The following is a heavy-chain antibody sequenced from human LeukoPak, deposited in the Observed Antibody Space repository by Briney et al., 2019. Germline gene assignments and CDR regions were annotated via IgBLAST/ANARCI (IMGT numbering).Heavy chain of an antibody. V-gene: IGHV4-34*01. J-gene: IGHJ5*02. CDR1: GGSFSGYY. D-gene: IGHD6-6*01. Sequence: SETLSLTCAVYGGSFSGYYWNWIRQPPGKWLEWIGEINHSGSTNYNPSLKSRVTISVDTSKNQFSLKLSSVTAADTAVYYCARVKSAARRNYNWFDPWGQGTLVTVSS. CDR2: INHSGST. CDR3: ARVKSAARRNYNWFDP.